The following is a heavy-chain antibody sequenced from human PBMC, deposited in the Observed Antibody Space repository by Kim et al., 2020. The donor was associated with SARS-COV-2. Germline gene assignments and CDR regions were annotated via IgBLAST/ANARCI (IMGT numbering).Heavy chain of an antibody. CDR3: ARAVAPSPAGTYSSSWYADYFDY. D-gene: IGHD6-13*01. CDR1: GYTFTSYG. Sequence: ASVKVSCKASGYTFTSYGISWVRQAPGQGLEWMGWISAYNGNTNYAQKLQGRVTMTTDTSTSTAYMELRSLRSDDTAVYYCARAVAPSPAGTYSSSWYADYFDYWGQGTLVTVSS. V-gene: IGHV1-18*01. J-gene: IGHJ4*01. CDR2: ISAYNGNT.